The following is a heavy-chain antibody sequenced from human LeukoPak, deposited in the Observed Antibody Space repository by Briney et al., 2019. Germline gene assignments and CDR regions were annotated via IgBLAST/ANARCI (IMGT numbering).Heavy chain of an antibody. V-gene: IGHV2-70*01. Sequence: ESGPTLVNPTQTLTLTCTFSGFSLSTSGMCVSWIRQPPGKALEWLALIDWDDDKYYSTSLKTRLTISKDTSKNQVVLTMTNMDPVDTATYYCARTPIMITFGGVIEKGYYFDYWGQGTLVTVSS. CDR3: ARTPIMITFGGVIEKGYYFDY. D-gene: IGHD3-16*02. J-gene: IGHJ4*02. CDR2: IDWDDDK. CDR1: GFSLSTSGMC.